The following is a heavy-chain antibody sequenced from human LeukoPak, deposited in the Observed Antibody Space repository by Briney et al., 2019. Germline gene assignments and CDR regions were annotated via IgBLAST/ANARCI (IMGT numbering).Heavy chain of an antibody. J-gene: IGHJ5*02. Sequence: GGSLRLSCAASGFTVSSNYMSWVRQAPGKGLEWVGRIKSKTDGGTTDYAAPVKGRFTISRDDSKNTLCLQMNSLKTEDTAVYYCTTPPTNYDSSGYYSAWGQGTLVTVSS. V-gene: IGHV3-15*01. CDR1: GFTVSSNY. D-gene: IGHD3-22*01. CDR2: IKSKTDGGTT. CDR3: TTPPTNYDSSGYYSA.